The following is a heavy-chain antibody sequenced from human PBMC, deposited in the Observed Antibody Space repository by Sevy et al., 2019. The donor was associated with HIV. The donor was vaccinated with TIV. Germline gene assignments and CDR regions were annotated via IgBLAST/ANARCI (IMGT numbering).Heavy chain of an antibody. J-gene: IGHJ4*02. CDR1: GFTFSRYW. CDR2: INSDGSST. CDR3: AREGCTKPHDY. Sequence: GGSLRLSCAASGFTFSRYWMHWVRQAPGKGLVWVSRINSDGSSTSYADSVKGRFTISRDNTKSSVYLQMNNLRPEDTAVYYCAREGCTKPHDYWGQGTLVTVSS. D-gene: IGHD2-8*01. V-gene: IGHV3-74*01.